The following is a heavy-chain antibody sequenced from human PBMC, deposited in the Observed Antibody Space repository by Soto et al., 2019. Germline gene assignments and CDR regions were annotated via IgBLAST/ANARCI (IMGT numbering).Heavy chain of an antibody. D-gene: IGHD3-22*01. CDR2: ISYDGSNK. CDR1: GFTFSSYA. Sequence: LRLSCAASGFTFSSYAMHWVRQAPGKGLEWVAVISYDGSNKYYADSVKGRFTISRDNSKNTLYLQMNSLRAEDTAVYYCARFYYYDSSGYYEAFDIWGQGTMVTVSS. V-gene: IGHV3-30-3*01. J-gene: IGHJ3*02. CDR3: ARFYYYDSSGYYEAFDI.